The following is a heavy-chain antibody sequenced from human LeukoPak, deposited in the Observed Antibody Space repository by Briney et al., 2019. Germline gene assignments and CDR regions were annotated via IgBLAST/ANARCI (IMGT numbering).Heavy chain of an antibody. J-gene: IGHJ1*01. D-gene: IGHD1-14*01. Sequence: SETLSLTCGVSGSSISSGHYWGWIRQPPGKGLEWIGSIYQSGSTYYNPSLKSRVTVSLDTSKNQFSLRLSSVTAADTAVYYCASPGGTVAIEYFHHWGQATLVTVSS. CDR3: ASPGGTVAIEYFHH. CDR2: IYQSGST. CDR1: GSSISSGHY. V-gene: IGHV4-38-2*01.